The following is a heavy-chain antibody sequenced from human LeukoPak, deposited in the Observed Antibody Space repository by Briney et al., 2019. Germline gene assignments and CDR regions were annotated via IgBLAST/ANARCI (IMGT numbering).Heavy chain of an antibody. V-gene: IGHV3-74*01. CDR3: ARELWFGELLALDY. CDR2: INSDGSST. CDR1: GFTFSSYS. J-gene: IGHJ4*02. Sequence: PGGSLRLSCAASGFTFSSYSMHWVRQAPGKGLVWVSRINSDGSSTSYADSVKGRFTISGDNAKNTLYLQMNSLRAEDTAVYYCARELWFGELLALDYWGQGTLVTVSS. D-gene: IGHD3-10*01.